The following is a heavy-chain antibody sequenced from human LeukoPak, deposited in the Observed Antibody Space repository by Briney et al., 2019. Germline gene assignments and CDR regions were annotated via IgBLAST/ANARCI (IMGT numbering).Heavy chain of an antibody. CDR1: GFTLNSYA. J-gene: IGHJ5*01. D-gene: IGHD2-21*02. CDR2: ISGSSGTA. V-gene: IGHV3-23*01. CDR3: AIGGGDNYYSSMDS. Sequence: GGSLTLSCAASGFTLNSYAMNWVRQAPGKGLEWVSVISGSSGTAFYAGSVKGLFTISRDNSKNTFYLEMSSLRVEDTALYYCAIGGGDNYYSSMDSWGQGTLVTVSA.